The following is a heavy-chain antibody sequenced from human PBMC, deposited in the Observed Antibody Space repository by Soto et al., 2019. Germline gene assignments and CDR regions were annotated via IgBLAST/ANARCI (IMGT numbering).Heavy chain of an antibody. CDR3: AKVSSGGDY. J-gene: IGHJ4*02. Sequence: EVQLLESGGGLVQPGGSLRLSCAASGLIFSNYVMSWVRQAPGKGLEWVSGISGSGGSTYYADSVKGRFTISRDNSENTLYLQMSSLRVDDTAVYFCAKVSSGGDYWGQGTLVTVSS. CDR2: ISGSGGST. D-gene: IGHD6-19*01. CDR1: GLIFSNYV. V-gene: IGHV3-23*01.